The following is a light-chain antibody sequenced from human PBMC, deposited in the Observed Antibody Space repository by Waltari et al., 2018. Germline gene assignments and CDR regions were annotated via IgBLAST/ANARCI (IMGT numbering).Light chain of an antibody. Sequence: DVLLTQSPFFLAASVGVSVTITCRASQGIRCYLAWYQQKPGKAPKLLIYAASTLQSWVPSRFSGSGSGTEFNLTIGSLEPEDFATYSCRQHSGYPYTLGPGTKVEIK. CDR3: RQHSGYPYT. CDR1: QGIRCY. V-gene: IGKV1-9*01. CDR2: AAS. J-gene: IGKJ3*01.